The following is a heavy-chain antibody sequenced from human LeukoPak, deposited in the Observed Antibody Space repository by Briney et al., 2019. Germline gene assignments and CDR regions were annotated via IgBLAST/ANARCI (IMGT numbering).Heavy chain of an antibody. D-gene: IGHD6-19*01. CDR1: GGSISSYY. CDR2: IYYSGST. J-gene: IGHJ4*02. CDR3: ARGRAVAGRIDY. V-gene: IGHV4-59*01. Sequence: PSETLSLTCTVSGGSISSYYWSWIRQPPGKGLEWIGYIYYSGSTNYNPSLKSRVTISVDTSKNQFSLKLSSVTVADTAVYYCARGRAVAGRIDYWGQGTLVTVSS.